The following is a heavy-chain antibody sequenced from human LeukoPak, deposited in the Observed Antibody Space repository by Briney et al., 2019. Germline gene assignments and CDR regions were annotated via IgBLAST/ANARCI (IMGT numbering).Heavy chain of an antibody. V-gene: IGHV4-59*01. CDR3: ARDCGSSRGFDY. D-gene: IGHD6-13*01. CDR1: GGSISSYY. Sequence: SETLSLTCTLSGGSISSYYWSWIRQPPGKGLEWVGYIYYSGSTNYNPSLKSRVTISVDTSKNQFSLKLSSVTAADTAVYYCARDCGSSRGFDYWGQGTLVTVFS. J-gene: IGHJ4*02. CDR2: IYYSGST.